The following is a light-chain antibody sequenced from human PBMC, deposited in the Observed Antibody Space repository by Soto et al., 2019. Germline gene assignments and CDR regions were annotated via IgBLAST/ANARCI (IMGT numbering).Light chain of an antibody. CDR3: SSYTSSSTVV. J-gene: IGLJ2*01. CDR1: SSDVGGYNY. CDR2: DVS. Sequence: ALTQPASVSGSPGQSITISCTGTSSDVGGYNYVSWYQQHPGKAPKLMIYDVSNRPSGISNRFSGSKSGNTASLTISGLQAEDEADYYCSSYTSSSTVVFGGGTKLTVL. V-gene: IGLV2-14*01.